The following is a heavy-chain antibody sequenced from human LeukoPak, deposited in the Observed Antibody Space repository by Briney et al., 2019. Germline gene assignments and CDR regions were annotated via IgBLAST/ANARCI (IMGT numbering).Heavy chain of an antibody. V-gene: IGHV3-23*01. Sequence: SCKASGGTFSSYAMSWVRQAPGKGLEWVSTVSGSAGSTYYADSVKGRFTISRDNSKNTLYLQMNSLRAEDTAVYYCAKDPLVVPATGDYFDYWGQGTLVTVSS. D-gene: IGHD2-2*01. CDR3: AKDPLVVPATGDYFDY. CDR1: GGTFSSYA. J-gene: IGHJ4*02. CDR2: VSGSAGST.